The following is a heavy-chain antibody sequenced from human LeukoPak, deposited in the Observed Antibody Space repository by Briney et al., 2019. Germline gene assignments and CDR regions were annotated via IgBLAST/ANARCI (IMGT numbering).Heavy chain of an antibody. CDR2: IWYDGSNK. D-gene: IGHD1-7*01. V-gene: IGHV3-33*01. CDR1: GFAFSSYG. CDR3: ARDGDWNYFFSHYYYGMDA. Sequence: GGSLRLSCAASGFAFSSYGMHWVRQAPGKGLEWVAVIWYDGSNKYYADSVKGRFTISRDNSKNTLYLQMNSLRAEDTAVYYCARDGDWNYFFSHYYYGMDAWGQGTTVTVSS. J-gene: IGHJ6*02.